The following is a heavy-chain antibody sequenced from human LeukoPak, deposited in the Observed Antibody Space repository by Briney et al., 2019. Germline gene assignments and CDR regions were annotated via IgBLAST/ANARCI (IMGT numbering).Heavy chain of an antibody. CDR1: GFTFDDYA. CDR2: ISWNSDNI. V-gene: IGHV3-9*01. CDR3: ARDLGQYYDTSDNWFDP. D-gene: IGHD3-22*01. Sequence: GGSLRHSCAASGFTFDDYAMHWVRQAPGKGLEWVAGISWNSDNIGYADSVKGRFTISRDNAKNTLNLQMNSLRAEDTAVYYCARDLGQYYDTSDNWFDPWGQGTLVTVSS. J-gene: IGHJ5*02.